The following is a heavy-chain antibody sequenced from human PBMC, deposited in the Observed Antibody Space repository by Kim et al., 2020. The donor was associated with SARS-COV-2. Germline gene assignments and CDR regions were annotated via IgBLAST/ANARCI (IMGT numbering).Heavy chain of an antibody. V-gene: IGHV1-18*04. Sequence: ASVKVSCKASGYTFTSYGISWVRQAPGQGLEWMGWISAYNGNTNYAQKLQGRVTMTTDTSTSTAYMELRSLRSDDTAVYYCARVPTYYDILTGYPNWFDPWGQGTLVTVSS. CDR2: ISAYNGNT. D-gene: IGHD3-9*01. CDR3: ARVPTYYDILTGYPNWFDP. CDR1: GYTFTSYG. J-gene: IGHJ5*02.